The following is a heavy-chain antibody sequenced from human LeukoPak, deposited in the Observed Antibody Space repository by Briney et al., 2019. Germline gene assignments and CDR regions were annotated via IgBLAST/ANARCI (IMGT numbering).Heavy chain of an antibody. CDR3: AGRHCSDGGCYFAGADPFDY. D-gene: IGHD2-15*01. CDR1: GFTFSTYC. V-gene: IGHV3-74*01. Sequence: GGSLRLSCAASGFTFSTYCMHWVRQAPGKGPMWVSRICPDGTVTNYADSVKARFIISRDNARNTVYLQMNSLRVEDTAVYFCAGRHCSDGGCYFAGADPFDYWGQGTLVTVSS. J-gene: IGHJ4*02. CDR2: ICPDGTVT.